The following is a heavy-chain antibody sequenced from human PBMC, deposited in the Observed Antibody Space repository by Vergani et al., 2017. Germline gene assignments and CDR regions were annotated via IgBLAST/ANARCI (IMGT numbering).Heavy chain of an antibody. CDR1: GFTFSNSG. D-gene: IGHD1-20*01. CDR2: ISYDGNNQ. V-gene: IGHV3-30*18. Sequence: QVHLVESGGGVVQPGRSLKLSCAASGFTFSNSGMHWVRQAPGKGLEWVALISYDGNNQYYADSVKGRFTISRDISQNTLYLQMNSLRGEDTAVYICVKYMWGXISGSRYRNDWYDPWGQGTLVTVSS. J-gene: IGHJ5*02. CDR3: VKYMWGXISGSRYRNDWYDP.